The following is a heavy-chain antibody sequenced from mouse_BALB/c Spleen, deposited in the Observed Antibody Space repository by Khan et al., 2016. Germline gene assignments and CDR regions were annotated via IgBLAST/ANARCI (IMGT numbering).Heavy chain of an antibody. J-gene: IGHJ3*01. V-gene: IGHV1-7*01. CDR3: ARWSYYYGSSYGWFAY. CDR1: GYTFTDYW. D-gene: IGHD1-1*01. CDR2: INPNTGYT. Sequence: QVQLKQSGAELAKPGASVKMSCKASGYTFTDYWMHWVKQRPGQGLEWIGYINPNTGYTEYNQKFKDKATLTADQSSSTAYMQLSSLTSEGSAVYYCARWSYYYGSSYGWFAYWGQGTLVTVSA.